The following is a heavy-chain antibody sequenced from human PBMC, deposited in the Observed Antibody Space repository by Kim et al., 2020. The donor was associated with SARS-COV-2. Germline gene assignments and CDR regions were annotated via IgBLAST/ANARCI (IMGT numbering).Heavy chain of an antibody. Sequence: GGSLRLSCAASGFTFSDYYMSWIRQAPGKGLEWVSYISSSGSTIYYADSVKGRFTISRANAKNSLYLKMKSLRAEDTAVYYCARDCPYYYDSSGYYNFDYWGQATLVTVS. CDR1: GFTFSDYY. J-gene: IGHJ4*02. D-gene: IGHD3-22*01. V-gene: IGHV3-11*04. CDR2: ISSSGSTI. CDR3: ARDCPYYYDSSGYYNFDY.